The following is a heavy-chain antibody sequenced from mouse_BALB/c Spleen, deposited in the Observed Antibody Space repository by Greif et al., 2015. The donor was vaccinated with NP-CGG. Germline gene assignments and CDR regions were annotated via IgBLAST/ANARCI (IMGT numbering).Heavy chain of an antibody. D-gene: IGHD1-1*01. CDR1: GYTFTSYW. Sequence: QVHVKQSGAELARPGASVKLSCKASGYTFTSYWMQWVKQRPGQGLEWIGAIYPGDGDTRYTQKFKGKATLTADKSSSTAYMQLSSLASEDSAVYYCARSYGYAMDYWGQGTSVTVSS. V-gene: IGHV1-87*01. CDR2: IYPGDGDT. CDR3: ARSYGYAMDY. J-gene: IGHJ4*01.